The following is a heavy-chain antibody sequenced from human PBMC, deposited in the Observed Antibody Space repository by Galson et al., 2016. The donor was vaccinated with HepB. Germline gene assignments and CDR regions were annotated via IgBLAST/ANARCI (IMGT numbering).Heavy chain of an antibody. CDR1: GGSFSGYY. CDR2: INHSGST. V-gene: IGHV4-34*01. Sequence: SETLSLTCAVYGGSFSGYYWSWIRQPPGKGLEWIGEINHSGSTNYNPSLKSRVTISVDTSKNQFSLRLSSVTAADTAVFYCARDSYGRLDLWGQGALVTVSS. J-gene: IGHJ4*02. CDR3: ARDSYGRLDL. D-gene: IGHD1-1*01.